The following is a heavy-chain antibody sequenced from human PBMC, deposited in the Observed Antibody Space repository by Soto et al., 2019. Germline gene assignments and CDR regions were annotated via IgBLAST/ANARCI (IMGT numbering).Heavy chain of an antibody. J-gene: IGHJ3*02. D-gene: IGHD5-12*01. V-gene: IGHV5-51*01. Sequence: GESLKISCKGSGYSFTTYWLAWVRQMPGKGLEYMGIIYPGDSDTRYSPSCQGQVTISADKSSSTAYLQWTSLKASDSAIYYCARARVSTPRLEDPFDIWGQGTVVTVSS. CDR3: ARARVSTPRLEDPFDI. CDR2: IYPGDSDT. CDR1: GYSFTTYW.